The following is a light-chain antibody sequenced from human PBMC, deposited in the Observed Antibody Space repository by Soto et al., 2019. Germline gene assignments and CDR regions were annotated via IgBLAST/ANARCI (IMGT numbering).Light chain of an antibody. CDR2: DVS. CDR3: SSYTSTSTRV. Sequence: QSALTQPASVSASPGPSITISCTGTSSDIGAYNSVSWYQQHPGKAPQLMIYDVSYRPSGISSRFSGSKSGNTASLTISGLQADDEADYYCSSYTSTSTRVFGGGTKLTVL. CDR1: SSDIGAYNS. V-gene: IGLV2-14*01. J-gene: IGLJ2*01.